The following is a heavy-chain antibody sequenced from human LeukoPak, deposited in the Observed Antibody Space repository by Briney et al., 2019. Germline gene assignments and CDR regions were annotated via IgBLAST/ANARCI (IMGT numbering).Heavy chain of an antibody. V-gene: IGHV3-48*03. CDR1: GFTFSSYE. CDR2: ISSSGSTI. D-gene: IGHD5-24*01. Sequence: PGGSLRLSCAASGFTFSSYEMNWVRQAPGKGLEWVSYISSSGSTIYYADSVKGRFTISRDNAKNSLYLQMNSLRAEDTAVYYCARVSRLQSFDYWGQGTLVTASS. CDR3: ARVSRLQSFDY. J-gene: IGHJ4*02.